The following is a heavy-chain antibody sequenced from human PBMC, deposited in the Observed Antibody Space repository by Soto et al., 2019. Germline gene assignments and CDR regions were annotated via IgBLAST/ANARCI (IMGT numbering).Heavy chain of an antibody. D-gene: IGHD5-18*01. Sequence: QLQLQESGPGLVKPSETLSLTCTVSGGSISSSSYYWGWIRQPPGKGLEWIGSIYYSGSTYYNPSLKSRVTISEDPSKNQFSLKLSAVTAADTAVYYCARHPKAIGATWAYYYYYMDVWGKGTTVTVSS. J-gene: IGHJ6*03. CDR3: ARHPKAIGATWAYYYYYMDV. CDR2: IYYSGST. CDR1: GGSISSSSYY. V-gene: IGHV4-39*01.